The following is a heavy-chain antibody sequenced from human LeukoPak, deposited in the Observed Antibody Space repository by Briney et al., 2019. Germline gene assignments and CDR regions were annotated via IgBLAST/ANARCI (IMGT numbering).Heavy chain of an antibody. CDR1: GFTFTSSA. J-gene: IGHJ5*02. Sequence: ASVKVSCKASGFTFTSSAMQWVRQARGQRLEWIGWIVVGSGNTNYAQKFQERVTITRDMSTSTAYMELSSLRSEDTAVYYCAREGWELLGWFDPWGQGTLVTVSS. V-gene: IGHV1-58*02. D-gene: IGHD1-26*01. CDR2: IVVGSGNT. CDR3: AREGWELLGWFDP.